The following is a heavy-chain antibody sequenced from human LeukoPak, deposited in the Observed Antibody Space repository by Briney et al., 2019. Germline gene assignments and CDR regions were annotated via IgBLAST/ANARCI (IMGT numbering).Heavy chain of an antibody. CDR3: ARQNPAAAGQGLDY. J-gene: IGHJ4*02. CDR2: IHYSGVT. CDR1: GGSITGCY. D-gene: IGHD6-13*01. Sequence: SETLSLTCSVSGGSITGCYWSWIRQPPGKGLEWIGYIHYSGVTNYNPSLKSRVTISVDTSKNQFSLNLRSVTATDTAVYYCARQNPAAAGQGLDYWGQGALVTVSS. V-gene: IGHV4-59*08.